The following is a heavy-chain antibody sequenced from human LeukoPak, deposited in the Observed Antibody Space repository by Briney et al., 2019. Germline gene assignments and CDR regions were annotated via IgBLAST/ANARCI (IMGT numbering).Heavy chain of an antibody. CDR3: ARDSFAVVVVAAISYDY. CDR1: GFTFSSYS. V-gene: IGHV3-48*04. J-gene: IGHJ4*02. Sequence: GGSLRLSCAASGFTFSSYSMNWVRQAPGKGLEWVSYISSSGSTIYYADSVKGRFTISRDNAKNSLYLQMNSLRAEDTAVYYCARDSFAVVVVAAISYDYWGQGTLVTVSS. CDR2: ISSSGSTI. D-gene: IGHD2-15*01.